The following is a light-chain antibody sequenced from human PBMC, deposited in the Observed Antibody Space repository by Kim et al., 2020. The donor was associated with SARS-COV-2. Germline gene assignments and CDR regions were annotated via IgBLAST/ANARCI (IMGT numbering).Light chain of an antibody. CDR3: QQYVNSLLT. J-gene: IGKJ4*01. Sequence: DIVLTQSPGTLSLSPGERATLSCRASQSVSRSYLAWYQHKPGQAPRLLIYGASTRAASIPDRFSGSGSGTDFTLTISRLEPEDFAVYFCQQYVNSLLTFGGGTRVEIK. V-gene: IGKV3-20*01. CDR1: QSVSRSY. CDR2: GAS.